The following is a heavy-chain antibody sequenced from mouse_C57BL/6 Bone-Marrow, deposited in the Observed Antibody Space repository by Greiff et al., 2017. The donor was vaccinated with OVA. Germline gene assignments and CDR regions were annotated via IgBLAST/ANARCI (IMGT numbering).Heavy chain of an antibody. J-gene: IGHJ1*03. CDR2: IRSKSNNYAT. CDR1: GFSFNTYA. D-gene: IGHD1-1*01. Sequence: EVQRVESGGGLVQPKGSLKLSCAASGFSFNTYAMNWVRQAPGKGLEWVARIRSKSNNYATYYADSVKDRFTISRDDSESMLYLQMNNLKTEDTAMYYCVRHVDYGRWWYFDVWGTGTTVTVSS. CDR3: VRHVDYGRWWYFDV. V-gene: IGHV10-1*01.